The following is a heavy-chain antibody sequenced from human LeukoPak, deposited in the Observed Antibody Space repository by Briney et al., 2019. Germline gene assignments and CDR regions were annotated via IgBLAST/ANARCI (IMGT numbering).Heavy chain of an antibody. J-gene: IGHJ4*02. CDR1: DYSISTGYY. V-gene: IGHV4-38-2*01. D-gene: IGHD6-13*01. CDR3: ARGRRRYSSSWYYFDY. Sequence: SETLSLTCAVSDYSISTGYYWGWVRQPPGKGLEWIGSIHHSGSTHYNPSLKSRVTISVDTPKNQFSLKLSFVTAADTAVYYCARGRRRYSSSWYYFDYWGQGTLVTVSS. CDR2: IHHSGST.